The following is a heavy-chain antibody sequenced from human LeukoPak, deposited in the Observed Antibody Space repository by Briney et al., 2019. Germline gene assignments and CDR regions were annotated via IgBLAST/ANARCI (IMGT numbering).Heavy chain of an antibody. Sequence: PSETLSLTCAVYGGSFSGYYWSWIRQPPGKGLEWIGEINHSGSTNYNPSLKSRVTISVDTSKNQFSLKLSSVTAADTAVYYCARGLSVGGRASLDYWGQGTLVTVSS. D-gene: IGHD4-23*01. CDR2: INHSGST. J-gene: IGHJ4*02. CDR1: GGSFSGYY. V-gene: IGHV4-34*01. CDR3: ARGLSVGGRASLDY.